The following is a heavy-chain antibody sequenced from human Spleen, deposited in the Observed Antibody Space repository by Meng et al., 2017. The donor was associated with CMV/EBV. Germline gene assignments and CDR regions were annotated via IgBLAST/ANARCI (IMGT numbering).Heavy chain of an antibody. Sequence: GESLKISCAASGFTFSSYEMNWVRQAPGKGLEWVSYISSSGSTIHYADSVKGRFTISRDNAKNSLYLQMNSLRAEDTAVYYCARSGYPMANDYWGQGTLVTVSS. D-gene: IGHD3-3*01. V-gene: IGHV3-48*03. J-gene: IGHJ4*02. CDR3: ARSGYPMANDY. CDR2: ISSSGSTI. CDR1: GFTFSSYE.